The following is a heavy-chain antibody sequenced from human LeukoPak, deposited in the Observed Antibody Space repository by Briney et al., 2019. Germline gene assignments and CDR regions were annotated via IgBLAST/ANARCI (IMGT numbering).Heavy chain of an antibody. CDR1: GGSMSSYY. Sequence: PSETLSLTCTVSGGSMSSYYWSWIRQPPGKGLEWIGYIYYSGSTNYNPSLKSRVTISVDTSKNQFSLKLSSVTAADTAVYYCARRGYSSSWYEGFDPWGQGTLVTVSS. D-gene: IGHD6-13*01. CDR2: IYYSGST. V-gene: IGHV4-59*08. J-gene: IGHJ5*02. CDR3: ARRGYSSSWYEGFDP.